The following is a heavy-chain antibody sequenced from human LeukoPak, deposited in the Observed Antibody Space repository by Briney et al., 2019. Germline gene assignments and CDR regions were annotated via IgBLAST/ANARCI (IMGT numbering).Heavy chain of an antibody. CDR2: ISGSGGST. D-gene: IGHD6-13*01. CDR1: GFTFSSYA. J-gene: IGHJ4*02. Sequence: GGSLRLSCAASGFTFSSYAMSWVRQAPGKGLEWASAISGSGGSTYYADSVKGRFTISRDNSKNTLYLQMNSLRAEDTAVYYCARGRFIAAAGYYFDYWGQGTLVTVSS. V-gene: IGHV3-23*01. CDR3: ARGRFIAAAGYYFDY.